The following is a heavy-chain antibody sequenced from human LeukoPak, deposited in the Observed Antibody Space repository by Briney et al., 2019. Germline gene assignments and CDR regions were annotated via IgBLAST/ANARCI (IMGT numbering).Heavy chain of an antibody. Sequence: GGSLRLSCAASGFTFSSYSMNWVRQAPGKGLEWVSYISSSSSTIYYADSVKGRFTISRDNAKNSLYLQMNSLRAEDTAVYYCARGGGYCGGDCYGIDYWGQGALVTVSS. CDR1: GFTFSSYS. CDR3: ARGGGYCGGDCYGIDY. CDR2: ISSSSSTI. V-gene: IGHV3-48*04. D-gene: IGHD2-21*01. J-gene: IGHJ4*02.